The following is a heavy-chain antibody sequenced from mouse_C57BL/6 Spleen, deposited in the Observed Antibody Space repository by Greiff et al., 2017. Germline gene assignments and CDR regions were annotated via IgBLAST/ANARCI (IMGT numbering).Heavy chain of an antibody. J-gene: IGHJ4*01. V-gene: IGHV1-85*01. CDR3: ARSEDYAMCY. CDR1: GYTFTSYD. Sequence: VQLQESGPELVKPGASVKLSCKASGYTFTSYDIHWVKQRPGQGLEWIGWIYPRDGSTKYNGKFKGKATLTVDPYSSTAYIELHSLTSEDSSVYFSARSEDYAMCYRGQVTSVTV. CDR2: IYPRDGST.